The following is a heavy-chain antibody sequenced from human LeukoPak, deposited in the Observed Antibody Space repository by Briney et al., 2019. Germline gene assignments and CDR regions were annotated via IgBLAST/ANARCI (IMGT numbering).Heavy chain of an antibody. D-gene: IGHD1-26*01. J-gene: IGHJ3*02. Sequence: HPGGSLRLSCAASGFTFSSYGMHWVRQAPGKGLEWVAVIWYDGSKKYYVDSVQGRFTMSRDNSKNMLYLQMNSLRAEDTAVYYCARGRLKVGATYSLDIFDMWGQGTMVTVSS. CDR2: IWYDGSKK. CDR1: GFTFSSYG. V-gene: IGHV3-33*01. CDR3: ARGRLKVGATYSLDIFDM.